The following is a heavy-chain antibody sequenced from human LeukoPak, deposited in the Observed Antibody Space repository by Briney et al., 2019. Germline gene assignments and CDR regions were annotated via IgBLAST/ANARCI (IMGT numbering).Heavy chain of an antibody. Sequence: SETLSLTCAVYGGSFSGYYWSWIRQPPGKGLEWIGEINHSGSTNYNPSLKSRVTISVDTSKNQFSLKLSSVTAADTAVYYCARATANWFDPWGQGTLVTVSS. V-gene: IGHV4-34*01. CDR1: GGSFSGYY. D-gene: IGHD2-21*02. J-gene: IGHJ5*02. CDR2: INHSGST. CDR3: ARATANWFDP.